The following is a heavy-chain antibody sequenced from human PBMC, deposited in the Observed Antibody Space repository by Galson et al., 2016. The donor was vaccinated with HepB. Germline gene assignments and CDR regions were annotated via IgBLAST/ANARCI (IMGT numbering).Heavy chain of an antibody. CDR3: ARVGPLGSYDY. V-gene: IGHV1-18*01. D-gene: IGHD7-27*01. J-gene: IGHJ4*02. Sequence: SVKVSCKASGYTFTNYGITWVRQAPGQGLEWMGWISPYNGDTNFAQKFQGRATMTTDTSTSTVYMELRSLRYDNTAVYFCARVGPLGSYDYWGPGTLVTVSS. CDR1: GYTFTNYG. CDR2: ISPYNGDT.